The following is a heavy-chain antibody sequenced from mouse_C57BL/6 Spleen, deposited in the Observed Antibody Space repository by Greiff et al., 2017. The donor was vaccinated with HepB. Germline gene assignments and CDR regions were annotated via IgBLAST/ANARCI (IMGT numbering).Heavy chain of an antibody. CDR2: IYPSDSET. V-gene: IGHV1-61*01. J-gene: IGHJ3*01. CDR1: GYTFTSYW. CDR3: ARAEYGRAWFAY. D-gene: IGHD2-1*01. Sequence: QVQLQQPGAELVRPGSSVKLSCKASGYTFTSYWMDWVKQRPGQGLEWIGNIYPSDSETHYNQKFKDKATLTVDKSSSTAYMQLSSLTSEGSAVYYCARAEYGRAWFAYWGQGTLVTVSA.